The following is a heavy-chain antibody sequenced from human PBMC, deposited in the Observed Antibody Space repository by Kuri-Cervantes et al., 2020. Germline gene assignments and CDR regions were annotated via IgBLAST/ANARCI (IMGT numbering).Heavy chain of an antibody. Sequence: GGSLRLSCAASGFNFINYAFHWVRQAPGKGLEWLSVISYDGSNKKYADSVKGRFTISRDNSKNTLYLQMNSLRAEDTAVYYCARAAFDTSGYFYAYWGQGTLVTVSS. D-gene: IGHD3-22*01. CDR2: ISYDGSNK. J-gene: IGHJ4*02. V-gene: IGHV3-30-3*01. CDR1: GFNFINYA. CDR3: ARAAFDTSGYFYAY.